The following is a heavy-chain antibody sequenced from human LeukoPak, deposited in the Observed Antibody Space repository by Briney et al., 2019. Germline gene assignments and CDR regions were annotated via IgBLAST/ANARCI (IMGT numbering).Heavy chain of an antibody. Sequence: SETLSLTCAVYGGSFSGYCWSWIRQPPGKGLEWIGEINHSGSTNYNPSLKSRVTISVDTSKNQFSLNLSSVTAADTAVYYCARLYYDSSGYYQICYFDYWGQGTLVTVSS. V-gene: IGHV4-34*01. CDR1: GGSFSGYC. CDR3: ARLYYDSSGYYQICYFDY. CDR2: INHSGST. D-gene: IGHD3-22*01. J-gene: IGHJ4*02.